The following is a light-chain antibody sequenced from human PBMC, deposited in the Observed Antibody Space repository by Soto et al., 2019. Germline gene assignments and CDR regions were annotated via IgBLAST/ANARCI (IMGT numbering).Light chain of an antibody. J-gene: IGLJ3*02. CDR1: SSDIGAGYR. V-gene: IGLV1-40*01. Sequence: QPVLTQPPSVSGAPGERVTISCTGSSSDIGAGYRVRWYQQVPGTAPKLLIYGNSNRPSGVPDRFSGSKSGTSASLAINGLQAEDEAHYYCQSYDNSLSGSGVFGGGTKLTVL. CDR3: QSYDNSLSGSGV. CDR2: GNS.